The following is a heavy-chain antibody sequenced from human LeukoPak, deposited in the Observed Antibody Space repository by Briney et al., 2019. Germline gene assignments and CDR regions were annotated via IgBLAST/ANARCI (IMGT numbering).Heavy chain of an antibody. V-gene: IGHV1-8*01. D-gene: IGHD3-3*01. CDR1: GYTFTSYD. CDR3: ARGPYYGFWSGFPFYYYYGMDV. J-gene: IGHJ6*02. Sequence: ASVKVSCKASGYTFTSYDINWVRQATGQGLEWMGWMNPNSGNTGYAQKFQGRVTMTRNTSISTAYMELSSLRSEDTAVYYCARGPYYGFWSGFPFYYYYGMDVWGQGTTVTVSS. CDR2: MNPNSGNT.